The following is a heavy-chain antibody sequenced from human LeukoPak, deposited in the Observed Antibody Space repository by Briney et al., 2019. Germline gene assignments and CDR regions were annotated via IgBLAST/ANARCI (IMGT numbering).Heavy chain of an antibody. V-gene: IGHV3-30-3*01. CDR2: ISYDRSNK. Sequence: GGSLRLSCAASGFTFSSYAMHWVRQAPGKGLEWVAVISYDRSNKYYADSVKGRFTISRDNSKNTLYLQMNSLRAEDTAVYYCVRDRPNPSGLRFLEWSKPDFDYWGQGTLVTVSS. CDR3: VRDRPNPSGLRFLEWSKPDFDY. J-gene: IGHJ4*02. CDR1: GFTFSSYA. D-gene: IGHD3-3*01.